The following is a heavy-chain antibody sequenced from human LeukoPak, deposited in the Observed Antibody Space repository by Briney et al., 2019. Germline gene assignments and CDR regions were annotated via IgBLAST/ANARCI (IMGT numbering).Heavy chain of an antibody. CDR3: AKDLGRSSWYESWFDP. V-gene: IGHV3-21*01. D-gene: IGHD6-13*01. Sequence: GGSLRLSCAASGFTFSSYSMNWVRRAPGKGLEWVSSISSSSSYIYYADSVKGRFTISRDNAKNSLYLQMNSLRAEDTAVYYCAKDLGRSSWYESWFDPWGQGTLVTVSS. J-gene: IGHJ5*02. CDR1: GFTFSSYS. CDR2: ISSSSSYI.